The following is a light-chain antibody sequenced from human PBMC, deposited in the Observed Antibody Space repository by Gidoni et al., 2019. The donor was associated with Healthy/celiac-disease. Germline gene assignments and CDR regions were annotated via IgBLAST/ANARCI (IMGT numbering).Light chain of an antibody. V-gene: IGLV3-1*01. CDR3: QAWDSSTVV. J-gene: IGLJ3*02. CDR2: QDT. CDR1: KLGNKY. Sequence: SYELTQPPSVSVSPGQTASITCSGDKLGNKYASWYQQNPGQSPVLVIYQDTKRPSGIPERFSASNSGNTATLTISGTQAIDEADYYCQAWDSSTVVFGGGTKLTVL.